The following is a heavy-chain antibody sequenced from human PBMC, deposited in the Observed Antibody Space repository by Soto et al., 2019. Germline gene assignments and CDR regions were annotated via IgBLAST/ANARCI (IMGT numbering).Heavy chain of an antibody. CDR1: GFTFSSYA. V-gene: IGHV3-30-3*01. D-gene: IGHD3-3*01. Sequence: PGGSLRLSCAASGFTFSSYAMHWVRQAPGKGLEWVAVISYDGSNKNYADSVKGRFTISRDNSKNTLYLQMNSLRAEDTAVYYCARVYNFWSGCHYPYGMDVWGLGTTVTLSS. CDR2: ISYDGSNK. J-gene: IGHJ6*02. CDR3: ARVYNFWSGCHYPYGMDV.